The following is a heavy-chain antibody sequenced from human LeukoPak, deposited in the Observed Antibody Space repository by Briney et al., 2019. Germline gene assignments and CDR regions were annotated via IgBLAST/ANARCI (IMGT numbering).Heavy chain of an antibody. V-gene: IGHV1-2*02. CDR2: ISPNSGNT. D-gene: IGHD4-23*01. CDR1: GYTFTGYY. J-gene: IGHJ4*02. CDR3: ARNYGGNSKNFDY. Sequence: ASVKVSCKASGYTFTGYYMHWVRQAPGQGLEWMGWISPNSGNTNYAQKFQGRVTMTRDTSISTVYMELSRLTSDDTAVYYCARNYGGNSKNFDYWGQGTLVTVSS.